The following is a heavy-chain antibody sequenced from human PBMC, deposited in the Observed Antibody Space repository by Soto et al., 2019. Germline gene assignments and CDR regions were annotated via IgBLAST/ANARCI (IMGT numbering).Heavy chain of an antibody. V-gene: IGHV4-39*01. D-gene: IGHD3-3*01. Sequence: QLQLQESGPGLVKPSETLSLTCTVSGGSISSSSYYWGWIRQPPGKGLEWIGSIYYSGSTYYNPSLKSRVTISVDTSKNQFSLKLSSVTAADTAVYYCARRITIFGVVRSWFDPWGQGTLVTVSS. CDR2: IYYSGST. J-gene: IGHJ5*02. CDR1: GGSISSSSYY. CDR3: ARRITIFGVVRSWFDP.